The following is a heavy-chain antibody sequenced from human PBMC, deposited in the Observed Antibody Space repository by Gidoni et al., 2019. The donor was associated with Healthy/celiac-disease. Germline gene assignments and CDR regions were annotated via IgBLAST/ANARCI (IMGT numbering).Heavy chain of an antibody. D-gene: IGHD5-12*01. Sequence: EVQLVESGGGLVQPGGSLRLSCAASGFTFRRYSMNWVGQALGQGLKWVVSISSSSSFICYADAWKGRFTISRDNSKNSLYLQMNGLRAEDTAVYYCAGVSVIVATNQGYYMDVWGKVTTVTVSS. CDR2: ISSSSSFI. J-gene: IGHJ6*03. CDR3: AGVSVIVATNQGYYMDV. V-gene: IGHV3-21*01. CDR1: GFTFRRYS.